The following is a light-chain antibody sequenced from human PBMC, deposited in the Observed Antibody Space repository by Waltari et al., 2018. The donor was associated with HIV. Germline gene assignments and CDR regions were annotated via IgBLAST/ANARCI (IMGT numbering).Light chain of an antibody. CDR3: NSRDSSGYHYV. V-gene: IGLV3-19*01. Sequence: SSELTQDPAVSVALGQTVRITCKGDSLRTYYTSWYHQKPRQAPLLVIYGKNKRPSGIPDRFSASSSGNTASLTITGAQAEDEGDYYCNSRDSSGYHYVFGTGTKVTVL. CDR1: SLRTYY. J-gene: IGLJ1*01. CDR2: GKN.